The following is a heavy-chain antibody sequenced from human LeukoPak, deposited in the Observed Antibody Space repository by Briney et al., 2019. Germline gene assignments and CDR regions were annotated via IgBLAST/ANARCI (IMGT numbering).Heavy chain of an antibody. J-gene: IGHJ4*02. V-gene: IGHV4-59*01. D-gene: IGHD3-16*01. CDR3: ARAVWGTFDY. CDR2: IYYSGST. Sequence: SETLSLTCTVSGGSISSYYWSWIRQPPGKGLEWIGYIYYSGSTNYNPSLKSRVTISVDTSKNQFSLKLSSVTAADTAVYYYARAVWGTFDYWGQGTLVTVSS. CDR1: GGSISSYY.